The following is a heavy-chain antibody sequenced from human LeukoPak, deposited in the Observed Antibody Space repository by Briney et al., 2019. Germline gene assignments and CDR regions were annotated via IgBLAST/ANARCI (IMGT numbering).Heavy chain of an antibody. V-gene: IGHV4-34*01. J-gene: IGHJ5*02. CDR2: INHSGST. D-gene: IGHD3-16*02. CDR1: GGSFSGYY. Sequence: PSETLSLTCAVYGGSFSGYYWSWIRQPPGKGLEWIGEINHSGSTNYNPSLKSRVTISVDTSKNQFSLKLSSVTAADTAVYYCARASFMITFGGVIVGYNWFDPWGQGTLDTVSS. CDR3: ARASFMITFGGVIVGYNWFDP.